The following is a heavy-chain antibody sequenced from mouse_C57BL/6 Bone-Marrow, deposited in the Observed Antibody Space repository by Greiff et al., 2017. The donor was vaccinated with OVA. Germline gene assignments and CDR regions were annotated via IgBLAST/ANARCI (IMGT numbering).Heavy chain of an antibody. J-gene: IGHJ2*01. V-gene: IGHV1-81*01. CDR2: IYPSSGNT. D-gene: IGHD2-3*01. CDR3: AKFRRWLLLRDY. CDR1: GYTFTSYG. Sequence: QVQLKESGAELARPGASVKLSCKASGYTFTSYGISWVKQRTGQGLEWIGEIYPSSGNTYYNEKFKGTATLPADKSYSTAYRELRSLTTEDSAVYVCAKFRRWLLLRDYWGQGTTLTVSS.